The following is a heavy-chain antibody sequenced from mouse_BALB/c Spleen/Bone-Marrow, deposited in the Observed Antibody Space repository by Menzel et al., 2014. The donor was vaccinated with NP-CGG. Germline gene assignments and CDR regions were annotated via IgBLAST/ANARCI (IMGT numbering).Heavy chain of an antibody. J-gene: IGHJ1*01. Sequence: VHVKQSGAELVKPGASVKLSCTASGFNIKDTYIHWVMPRPEQGLAWIGRIDPASGDTKFDPKFQGKATITADTSSNTAYLQVTSLTSEDTAVYYCARVNPWYFDVWGAGTTVTVSS. CDR2: IDPASGDT. V-gene: IGHV14-3*02. CDR3: ARVNPWYFDV. CDR1: GFNIKDTY. D-gene: IGHD2-2*01.